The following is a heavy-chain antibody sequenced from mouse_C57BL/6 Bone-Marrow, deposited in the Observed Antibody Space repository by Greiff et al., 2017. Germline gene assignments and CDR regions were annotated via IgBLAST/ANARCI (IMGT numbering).Heavy chain of an antibody. CDR2: FTMYIDAT. J-gene: IGHJ2*01. CDR1: YFAFLASA. V-gene: IGHV1-49*01. Sequence: LQQSGAELVRRGSSVKLSCKDSYFAFLASAMHWVKQRPRHGLEWIGSFTMYIDATEYSENFKGKATLTANTASSTAYMELSSLTSEDSAVDYCARSGTNQATSFDYWGQGTTLTVSS. D-gene: IGHD3-2*02. CDR3: ARSGTNQATSFDY.